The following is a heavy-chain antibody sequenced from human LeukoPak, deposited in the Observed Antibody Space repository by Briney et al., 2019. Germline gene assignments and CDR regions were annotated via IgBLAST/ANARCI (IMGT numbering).Heavy chain of an antibody. D-gene: IGHD1-26*01. CDR1: GGSFSGYY. Sequence: SETVSLTCAVYGGSFSGYYWNWIRQPPGKGLEWIGEINHSGSTNYIPSLKSRVTISVDTSKNQFSLKLSSVTAADTAVYYCARGSKMLGYNWFDPWGQGTLVTVSS. CDR2: INHSGST. CDR3: ARGSKMLGYNWFDP. V-gene: IGHV4-34*01. J-gene: IGHJ5*02.